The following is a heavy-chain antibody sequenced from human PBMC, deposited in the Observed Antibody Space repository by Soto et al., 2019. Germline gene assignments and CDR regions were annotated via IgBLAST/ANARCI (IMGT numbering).Heavy chain of an antibody. CDR3: ARSPRRVDGKWFLDN. V-gene: IGHV4-4*02. D-gene: IGHD3-22*01. Sequence: QVQLQESGPGLVKPSGTLSLTCAVSGDSFTSSNWWTWVRQPPAKGLEGLGDILQTGHTDYSPSLKSRVTISVDTSNREFSLSLSSVTAADTAVYYCARSPRRVDGKWFLDNWGQGTLVTVSS. CDR2: ILQTGHT. J-gene: IGHJ4*02. CDR1: GDSFTSSNW.